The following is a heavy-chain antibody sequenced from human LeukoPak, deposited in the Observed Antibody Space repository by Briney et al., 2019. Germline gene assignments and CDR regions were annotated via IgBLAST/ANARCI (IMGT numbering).Heavy chain of an antibody. CDR2: IYYSGTT. Sequence: SETLSLTCTVSGASISSYYWSWIRQPPGKGLEWIGYIYYSGTTNYNPSLKSRVTMSLDTSKNQFSLKLSSATAADTAVYYCARVGYCSHGSCLRLDWYFDLWGRGTLVTVYS. J-gene: IGHJ2*01. CDR3: ARVGYCSHGSCLRLDWYFDL. CDR1: GASISSYY. D-gene: IGHD2-15*01. V-gene: IGHV4-59*01.